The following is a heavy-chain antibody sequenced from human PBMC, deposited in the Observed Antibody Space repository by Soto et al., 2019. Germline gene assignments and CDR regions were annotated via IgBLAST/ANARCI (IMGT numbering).Heavy chain of an antibody. Sequence: QVQLQEPGPGLVKPSETLSLTCTVSGGSISSYYWSWIRQPPGKGLEWIGYIYYSGSTNYNPSLKRRVTISVDTSNHQFSLKLRSVTAADTAVYYCARRWGAAFDYWGQGTLVTVSS. CDR1: GGSISSYY. J-gene: IGHJ4*02. CDR3: ARRWGAAFDY. CDR2: IYYSGST. D-gene: IGHD1-26*01. V-gene: IGHV4-59*08.